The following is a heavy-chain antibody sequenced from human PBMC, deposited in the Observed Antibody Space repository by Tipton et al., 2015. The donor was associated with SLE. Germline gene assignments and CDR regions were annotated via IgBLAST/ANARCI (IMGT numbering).Heavy chain of an antibody. V-gene: IGHV4-34*01. CDR2: INHSGST. J-gene: IGHJ6*03. CDR3: AGGRGPEEYLHFYKDV. CDR1: GGSFSGYY. D-gene: IGHD2/OR15-2a*01. Sequence: TLSLTCAVYGGSFSGYYWSWIRQPPGKGLEWIGEINHSGSTNYNPSLKSRVTISVDTSKNQFSLKLSSVTAADTAVYYCAGGRGPEEYLHFYKDVWGKGNTGTGSS.